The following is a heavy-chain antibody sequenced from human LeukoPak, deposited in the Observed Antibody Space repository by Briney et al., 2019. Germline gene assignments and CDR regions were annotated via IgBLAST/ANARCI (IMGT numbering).Heavy chain of an antibody. Sequence: PGRSLRLSCAASGFTFSNYWMSWVRQAPGKELEWVANIKQDGSEIYYVDSVKGRFTISRDNAKNSLYLQMNSLRAEDTAVYYCVRDKLTGASRLDYWGQGTLLTVSS. CDR1: GFTFSNYW. J-gene: IGHJ4*02. CDR3: VRDKLTGASRLDY. D-gene: IGHD7-27*01. V-gene: IGHV3-7*03. CDR2: IKQDGSEI.